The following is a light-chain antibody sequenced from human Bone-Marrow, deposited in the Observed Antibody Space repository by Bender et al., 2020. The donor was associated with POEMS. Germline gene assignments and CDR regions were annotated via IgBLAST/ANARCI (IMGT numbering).Light chain of an antibody. Sequence: QSALTQPASVSGSPGQSITISCTGTSSDVGSYNLVSWYEQHPGKAPKLMIYEGIKRPSGVSNRFSGSKSGYTPSLTISGLQAEDEADYYCSSYERGGWVFGGGTKVTVL. V-gene: IGLV2-23*01. J-gene: IGLJ3*02. CDR2: EGI. CDR1: SSDVGSYNL. CDR3: SSYERGGWV.